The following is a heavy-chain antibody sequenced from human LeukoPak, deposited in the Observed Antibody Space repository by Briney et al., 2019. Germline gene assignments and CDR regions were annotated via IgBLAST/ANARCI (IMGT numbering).Heavy chain of an antibody. CDR1: GGSFSGYY. J-gene: IGHJ4*02. V-gene: IGHV4-34*01. CDR3: ARASYSYDISGWVPFDY. D-gene: IGHD3-22*01. Sequence: SETLSLTCAVYGGSFSGYYWSWIRQPPGKGLEWIGEINHSGNTNYNPSLKSRVTISGDTSKNQFSLRLSSVTAADTAVYYCARASYSYDISGWVPFDYWGQGTLVTVSS. CDR2: INHSGNT.